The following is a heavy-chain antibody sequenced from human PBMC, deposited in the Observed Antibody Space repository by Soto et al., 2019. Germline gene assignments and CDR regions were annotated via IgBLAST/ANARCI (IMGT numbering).Heavy chain of an antibody. J-gene: IGHJ4*02. D-gene: IGHD2-15*01. CDR2: IYYTGYT. CDR3: ARHGSRDVVRFDY. Sequence: HVQLRESGPGLVQPSETLSLTCTVSGDSIGGYYWNWIRQTPGEGLEWIGFIYYTGYTYYNPSLQSRVTLSVDTSKNRFSLNLTSVTAADTAMYYCARHGSRDVVRFDYWGQGILVSVSS. V-gene: IGHV4-59*08. CDR1: GDSIGGYY.